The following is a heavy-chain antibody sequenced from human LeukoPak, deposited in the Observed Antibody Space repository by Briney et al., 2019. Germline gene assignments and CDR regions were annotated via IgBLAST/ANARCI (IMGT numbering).Heavy chain of an antibody. CDR2: IYYSGST. CDR1: GGSFSGYY. Sequence: SETLSLTCAVYGGSFSGYYWSWIRQPPGKGLEWIGYIYYSGSTYYNPSLKSRVTISVDTSKNQFSLKLSSVTAADTAVYYCARGKASIVVVPAATNYYYYGMDVWGQGTTVTVSS. V-gene: IGHV4-34*09. J-gene: IGHJ6*02. CDR3: ARGKASIVVVPAATNYYYYGMDV. D-gene: IGHD2-2*01.